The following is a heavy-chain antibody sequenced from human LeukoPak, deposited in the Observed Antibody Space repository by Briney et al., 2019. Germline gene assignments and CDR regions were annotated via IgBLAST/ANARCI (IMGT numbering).Heavy chain of an antibody. CDR1: GYTLASYD. J-gene: IGHJ5*02. Sequence: ASVKVSCKASGYTLASYDINWVRQATGQGLEWMGWMNPNSGTTGYAQKFQDRVTLTRDTSISTAYMELSSLTSDDTAVYYCARGYGGNSGLFDPWGQGTLVTVSS. D-gene: IGHD4-23*01. V-gene: IGHV1-8*01. CDR3: ARGYGGNSGLFDP. CDR2: MNPNSGTT.